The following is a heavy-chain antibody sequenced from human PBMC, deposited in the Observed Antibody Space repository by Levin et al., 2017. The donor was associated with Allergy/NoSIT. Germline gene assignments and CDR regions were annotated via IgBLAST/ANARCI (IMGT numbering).Heavy chain of an antibody. V-gene: IGHV3-23*01. CDR1: GFSLSEYA. D-gene: IGHD1-14*01. J-gene: IGHJ3*01. CDR2: ITGGGFNT. Sequence: HPGGSLRLSCDASGFSLSEYAISWVRQAPGKGLEWVSVITGGGFNTYYGDSAKGRFTVSRDNSKNTLCLELNSLRAEDTAVYYCAKKQGGTTGFSFDVWGQGTMVTVSS. CDR3: AKKQGGTTGFSFDV.